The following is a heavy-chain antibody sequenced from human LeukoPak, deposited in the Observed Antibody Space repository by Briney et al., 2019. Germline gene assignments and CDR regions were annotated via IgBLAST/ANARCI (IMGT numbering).Heavy chain of an antibody. D-gene: IGHD3-16*01. Sequence: PSETLSLTCTVSDDSISDYYRGWIRQPPGKGLEWIGYIHNSGTSTYNLSLKSRVTMSADTSKNQFSLKLNSMTTADTAVYYCTRGAGWLIDCWGQGTLVTVSS. CDR3: TRGAGWLIDC. CDR1: DDSISDYY. CDR2: IHNSGTS. V-gene: IGHV4-59*01. J-gene: IGHJ4*02.